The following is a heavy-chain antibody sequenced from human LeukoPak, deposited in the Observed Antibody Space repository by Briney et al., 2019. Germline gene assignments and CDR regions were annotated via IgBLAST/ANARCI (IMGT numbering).Heavy chain of an antibody. J-gene: IGHJ4*02. CDR2: TKQDGSEK. D-gene: IGHD3-3*01. CDR1: GFTFSSYW. CDR3: ARKYYDFWSGYYSGLLDY. V-gene: IGHV3-7*01. Sequence: GGSLRLSCAASGFTFSSYWMSWVRQAPGKGLEWVANTKQDGSEKYYVDSVKGRFTISRDNAKNSLYLQMNSLRAEDTAVYYCARKYYDFWSGYYSGLLDYWGQGTLVTVSS.